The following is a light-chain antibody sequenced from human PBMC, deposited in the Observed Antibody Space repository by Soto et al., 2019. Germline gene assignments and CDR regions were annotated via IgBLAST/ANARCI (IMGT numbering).Light chain of an antibody. CDR3: QQYYSYPLLT. V-gene: IGKV1-8*01. J-gene: IGKJ4*01. CDR2: AAS. CDR1: QGISSY. Sequence: AIRMTQSPSSLSASTGDRVTITCRASQGISSYLAWYQQKPGKAPKLLIYAASTLQSGVPSRFSGSGSGTDFTLTISCLQSEDFANYYSQQYYSYPLLTLGGGTKVDIK.